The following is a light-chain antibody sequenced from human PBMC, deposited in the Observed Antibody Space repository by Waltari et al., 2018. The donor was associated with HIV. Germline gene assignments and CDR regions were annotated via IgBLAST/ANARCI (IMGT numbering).Light chain of an antibody. CDR2: VAS. CDR1: QSVSSN. Sequence: EIVMTQSPATLSVSPGDRATLSCRASQSVSSNLAWYQQKPGQAPRLLSYVASTSATGIPARFSGSGSGTEFTLTISSLQSEDFAVYYWQQYNNWPPWTFGQGTKVEIK. CDR3: QQYNNWPPWT. V-gene: IGKV3-15*01. J-gene: IGKJ1*01.